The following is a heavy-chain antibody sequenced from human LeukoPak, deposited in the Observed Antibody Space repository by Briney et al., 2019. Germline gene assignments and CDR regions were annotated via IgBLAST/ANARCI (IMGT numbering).Heavy chain of an antibody. V-gene: IGHV3-30-3*01. CDR3: ARDGGYDFWSGYYQDY. Sequence: GGSLRLSCAASGFTFSDYWMSWVRQAPGKGLEWVAVIWYDGSNKYYADSVKGRFTISRDNSKNTLYLQMNSLRAEDTAVYYCARDGGYDFWSGYYQDYWGQGTLVTVSS. CDR2: IWYDGSNK. J-gene: IGHJ4*02. CDR1: GFTFSDYW. D-gene: IGHD3-3*01.